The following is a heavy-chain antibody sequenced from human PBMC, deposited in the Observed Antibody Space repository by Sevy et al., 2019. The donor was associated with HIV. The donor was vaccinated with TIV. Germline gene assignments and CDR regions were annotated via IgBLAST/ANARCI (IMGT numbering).Heavy chain of an antibody. D-gene: IGHD2-2*01. CDR1: GGSVSSGSYY. J-gene: IGHJ4*02. CDR3: ARDKKKVGSTSRGFDY. Sequence: SETLSLTCTVSGGSVSSGSYYWSWIRQPPGKGLEWIGYIYYSGSTNYNPSLKSRVTISVDTSKNQFSLKLSSVTAADTAVYYCARDKKKVGSTSRGFDYWGQGTLVTVSS. V-gene: IGHV4-61*01. CDR2: IYYSGST.